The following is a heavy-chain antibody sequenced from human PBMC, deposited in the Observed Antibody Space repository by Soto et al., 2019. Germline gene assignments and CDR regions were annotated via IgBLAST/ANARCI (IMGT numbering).Heavy chain of an antibody. CDR2: VSSTGSFI. Sequence: EVQLVESGGGLVKPGGSLRLSCAASGFIFSSYSMNWVRQAPGKGLEWISSVSSTGSFIDYTDSLKGRFTISRDNAKSSLSLQMNSLRAEDTALYYCARETNPYPTSFHAFDIWGQWTMVTVSS. V-gene: IGHV3-21*01. CDR3: ARETNPYPTSFHAFDI. CDR1: GFIFSSYS. J-gene: IGHJ3*02.